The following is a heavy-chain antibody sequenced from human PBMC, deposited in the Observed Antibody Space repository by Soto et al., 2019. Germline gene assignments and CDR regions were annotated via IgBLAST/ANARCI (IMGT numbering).Heavy chain of an antibody. J-gene: IGHJ4*02. D-gene: IGHD3-10*01. V-gene: IGHV4-31*03. CDR2: IYYSGST. CDR3: ATIVFYGSGGPQFDY. Sequence: SETLSLTCTVSGGSISSGGDYWSWIRQHPGKGLEWIGYIYYSGSTYYNPSLKSRVTISVDTSKNQFSLKLSSVTAADTAVYYCATIVFYGSGGPQFDYWGQGTLVTVSS. CDR1: GGSISSGGDY.